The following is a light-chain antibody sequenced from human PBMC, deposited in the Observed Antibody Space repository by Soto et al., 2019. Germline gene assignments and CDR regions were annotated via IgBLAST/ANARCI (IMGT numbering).Light chain of an antibody. CDR2: GAS. Sequence: EIVLTQSPGTLSLSPGDRATPSCRASQYVSVRFLAWYQQKPGQAPRLLIYGASDRATGIPDRFTGSGSGTEFTLTISRLEPEDFAVYYCQQYGSTPQTFGQGTKVDIK. V-gene: IGKV3-20*01. J-gene: IGKJ1*01. CDR3: QQYGSTPQT. CDR1: QYVSVRF.